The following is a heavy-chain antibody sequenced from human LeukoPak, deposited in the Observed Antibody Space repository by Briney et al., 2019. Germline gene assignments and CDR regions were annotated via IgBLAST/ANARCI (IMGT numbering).Heavy chain of an antibody. D-gene: IGHD3-10*01. CDR3: AHYYGSGNYYDY. Sequence: SGPTLVNPTQTLTLTCTFSGFSLSTSGVGVGWIRQPPGKALEWLALIYWDDDKRYSPSLKSRLAITKDASKNQAVLTVTNMDPVDTATYYCAHYYGSGNYYDYWGQGTLVTLSS. J-gene: IGHJ4*02. V-gene: IGHV2-5*02. CDR2: IYWDDDK. CDR1: GFSLSTSGVG.